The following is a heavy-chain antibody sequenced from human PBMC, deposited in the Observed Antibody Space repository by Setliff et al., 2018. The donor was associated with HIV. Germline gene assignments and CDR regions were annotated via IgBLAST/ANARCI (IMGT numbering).Heavy chain of an antibody. CDR3: ARDDYLDGR. D-gene: IGHD4-17*01. J-gene: IGHJ4*02. V-gene: IGHV3-7*03. Sequence: GGSLRLSCAASGFIFSKSCMSWVRQAPGKGLEWVATIKQDESEMQYVDSVKGRFIISRDNAKNSVYLHMNSLRVEDTAVYYCARDDYLDGRWGQGTMVTVSS. CDR2: IKQDESEM. CDR1: GFIFSKSC.